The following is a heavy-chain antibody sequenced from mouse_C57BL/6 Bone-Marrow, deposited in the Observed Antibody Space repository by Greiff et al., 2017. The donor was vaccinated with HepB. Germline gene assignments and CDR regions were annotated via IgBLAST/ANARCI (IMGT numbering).Heavy chain of an antibody. D-gene: IGHD1-1*01. V-gene: IGHV1-64*01. CDR1: GYTFTSYW. J-gene: IGHJ3*01. CDR2: IHPNSGST. CDR3: ARDYGSSPWFAY. Sequence: VQLQHPGAELVKPGASVKLSCKASGYTFTSYWMHWVKQRPGQGLEWIGMIHPNSGSTNYNEKFKSKATLTVDKSSSTAYMQLSSLTSEDSAVYYCARDYGSSPWFAYWGQGTLVTVSA.